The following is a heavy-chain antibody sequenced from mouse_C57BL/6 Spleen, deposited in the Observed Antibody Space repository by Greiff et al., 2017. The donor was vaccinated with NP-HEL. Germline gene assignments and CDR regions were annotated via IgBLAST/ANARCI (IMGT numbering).Heavy chain of an antibody. CDR2: IWSGGST. Sequence: QVQLKQSGPGLVQPSQSLSITCTVSGFSLTSYGVHWVRQSPGKGLEWLGVIWSGGSTDYNAAFISRLSISKDNSKSQVFFKMNSLQADDTAIYYCATFYGYDGRYAMDYWGQGTSVTVSS. CDR1: GFSLTSYG. J-gene: IGHJ4*01. V-gene: IGHV2-2*01. D-gene: IGHD2-2*01. CDR3: ATFYGYDGRYAMDY.